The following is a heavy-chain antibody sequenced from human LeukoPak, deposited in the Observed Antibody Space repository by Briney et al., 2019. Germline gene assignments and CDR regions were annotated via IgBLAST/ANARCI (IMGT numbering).Heavy chain of an antibody. Sequence: SQTLFLTCAVSGGSISSGGYSWSWIRQPPGKGLEWIGYIYHSGSTYYNPSLKSRVTISVDTSKNQFSLKLSSVTAADTAVYYCARNMYSSSWYLSLDYWGQGTLVTVSS. J-gene: IGHJ4*02. CDR2: IYHSGST. V-gene: IGHV4-30-2*02. CDR3: ARNMYSSSWYLSLDY. D-gene: IGHD6-13*01. CDR1: GGSISSGGYS.